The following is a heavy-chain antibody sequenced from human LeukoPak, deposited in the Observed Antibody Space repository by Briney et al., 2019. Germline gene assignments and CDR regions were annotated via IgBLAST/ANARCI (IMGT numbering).Heavy chain of an antibody. CDR3: ARDLYGDYGFDY. CDR2: ISSSSSYI. CDR1: GFPFSSYS. V-gene: IGHV3-21*01. D-gene: IGHD4-17*01. Sequence: GGSLRLSCAASGFPFSSYSMNWVRQAPGKGLEWVSSISSSSSYIYYADSVKGRFTISRDNAKNSLYLQMNSLRAEDTAVYYCARDLYGDYGFDYWGQGTLVTVSS. J-gene: IGHJ4*02.